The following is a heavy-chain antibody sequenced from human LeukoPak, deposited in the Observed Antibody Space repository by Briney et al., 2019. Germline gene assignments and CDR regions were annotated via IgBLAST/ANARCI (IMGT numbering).Heavy chain of an antibody. CDR3: ASLVGATAFLH. CDR2: ISYSGST. J-gene: IGHJ4*02. Sequence: PSETLSLTCSVSGGSISSINYYWGWIRQPPGKGLEWIESISYSGSTYYNPSLKSRVTISVDTSKNQFSLKLSSVTAADTAVYYCASLVGATAFLHWGQGTLVTVSS. V-gene: IGHV4-39*01. D-gene: IGHD1-26*01. CDR1: GGSISSINYY.